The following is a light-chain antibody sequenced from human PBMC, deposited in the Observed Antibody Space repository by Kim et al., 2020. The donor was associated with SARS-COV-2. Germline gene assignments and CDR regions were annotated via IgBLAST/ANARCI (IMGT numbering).Light chain of an antibody. V-gene: IGLV3-19*01. CDR1: SPRNYY. CDR2: GKS. Sequence: SSELTQDPAVSVALGQTVRITCQGDSPRNYYASWYQQKPGQAPVVVIYGKSNRLSEIPDRFYGSNSGDTASLTITGAQAEDEADYDCNTRDSHTNHLVFG. J-gene: IGLJ2*01. CDR3: NTRDSHTNHLV.